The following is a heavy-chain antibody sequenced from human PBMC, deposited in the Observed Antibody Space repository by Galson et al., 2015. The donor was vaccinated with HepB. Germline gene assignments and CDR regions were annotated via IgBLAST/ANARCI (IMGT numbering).Heavy chain of an antibody. J-gene: IGHJ4*02. Sequence: SLRLSCAASGFTFDDYAMHWVRQAPGKGLEWVSGISWNGGTIGYADSVKGRFTISRDNAKNSLYLQMNSLRAEDTALYYCAKDSVEWYYDSSGQEVYLDFWGQGTLVTVSS. V-gene: IGHV3-9*01. CDR2: ISWNGGTI. CDR1: GFTFDDYA. D-gene: IGHD3-22*01. CDR3: AKDSVEWYYDSSGQEVYLDF.